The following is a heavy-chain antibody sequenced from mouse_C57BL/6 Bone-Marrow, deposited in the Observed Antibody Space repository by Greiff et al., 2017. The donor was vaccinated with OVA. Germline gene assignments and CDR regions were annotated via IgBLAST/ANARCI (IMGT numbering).Heavy chain of an antibody. CDR2: IDPSDSST. D-gene: IGHD3-1*01. J-gene: IGHJ2*01. Sequence: QVQLKQPGAELVMPGASVKLSCKASGYTFTSYWMHWVKQRPGQGLEWIGEIDPSDSSTNYNQKFKGKSTLTVDKSSSTAYMQLSSLTSEDSAVYYCARESGHYFDYWGQGTTLTVSS. CDR3: ARESGHYFDY. CDR1: GYTFTSYW. V-gene: IGHV1-69*01.